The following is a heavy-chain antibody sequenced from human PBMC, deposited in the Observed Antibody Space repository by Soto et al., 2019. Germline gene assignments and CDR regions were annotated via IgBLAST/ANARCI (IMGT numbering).Heavy chain of an antibody. CDR1: GGPLSSFY. D-gene: IGHD2-21*02. V-gene: IGHV4-59*01. CDR3: AVTRGGAHPHDI. CDR2: IYYTGST. J-gene: IGHJ3*02. Sequence: SETLSLTCNSSGGPLSSFYYSWIRQAPGKGLEWIGYIYYTGSTNYNPSLKSLVTMSVDTSKNQFSLKLTSVTAADTAVYFCAVTRGGAHPHDIWGQGTMVT.